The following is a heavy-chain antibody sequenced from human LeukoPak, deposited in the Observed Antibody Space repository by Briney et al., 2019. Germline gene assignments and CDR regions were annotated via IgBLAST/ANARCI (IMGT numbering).Heavy chain of an antibody. CDR2: IYHSGST. J-gene: IGHJ4*02. V-gene: IGHV4-30-2*01. D-gene: IGHD2-2*02. Sequence: SETLSLTCTVSGGSISSGGYYWSWIRQPPGKGLEWIGYIYHSGSTYYNPSLKSRVTISVDRSKNQFSLKLSSVTAADTAVYYCARYCSSTSCYRGSFDYWGQGTLVTVSS. CDR1: GGSISSGGYY. CDR3: ARYCSSTSCYRGSFDY.